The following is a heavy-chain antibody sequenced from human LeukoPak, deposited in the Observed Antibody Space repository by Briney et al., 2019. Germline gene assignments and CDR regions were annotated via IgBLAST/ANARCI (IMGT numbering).Heavy chain of an antibody. V-gene: IGHV1-69*06. CDR2: IIPIFGTA. Sequence: SVKVSCKASGGTFSSYAISWVRQAPGQGLEWMGGIIPIFGTANYAQKFQGRVTMTEDTSTDTAYMELRSLRSEDTAVYFCATYLSWLQGPYHYNYAMDVWGQGTTVTVSS. CDR3: ATYLSWLQGPYHYNYAMDV. CDR1: GGTFSSYA. D-gene: IGHD5-24*01. J-gene: IGHJ6*02.